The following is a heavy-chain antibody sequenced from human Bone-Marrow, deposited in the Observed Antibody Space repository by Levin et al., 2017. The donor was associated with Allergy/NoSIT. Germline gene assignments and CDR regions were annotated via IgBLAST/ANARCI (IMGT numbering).Heavy chain of an antibody. D-gene: IGHD1-7*01. CDR1: GFTFSNYG. J-gene: IGHJ4*02. Sequence: GESLKISCAASGFTFSNYGMNWVRQAPGKGLEWVSGITSDGNTYYADSVKGHFSISRDNSMSTLHLQMNNLRAEDTALYYCARGNWNFLLTDYWGQGTLVSVSS. V-gene: IGHV3-23*01. CDR3: ARGNWNFLLTDY. CDR2: ITSDGNT.